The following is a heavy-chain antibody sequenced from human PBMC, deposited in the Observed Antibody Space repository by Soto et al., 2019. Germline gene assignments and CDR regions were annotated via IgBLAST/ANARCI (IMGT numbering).Heavy chain of an antibody. V-gene: IGHV4-4*07. CDR1: GGSISRYY. CDR2: IYTSGST. D-gene: IGHD6-19*01. CDR3: AGEIIAVAALVAF. Sequence: QVQLQESGPGLVKPSETLSLTCTVSGGSISRYYWSWIRQPAGKGLEWIGRIYTSGSTNYNPSLKSRVTMSVDTSKNQFSLKLSSVTAADTAVYYCAGEIIAVAALVAFWGQGTLVTVSS. J-gene: IGHJ4*02.